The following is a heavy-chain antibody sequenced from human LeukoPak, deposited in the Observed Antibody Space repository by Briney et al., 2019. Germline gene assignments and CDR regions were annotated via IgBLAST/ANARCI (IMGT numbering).Heavy chain of an antibody. CDR3: ARVVGLTGYSSSWYSGYYYYMDV. Sequence: SVKVSCKASGGTFSSYAISWVRQAPGQGLEWMGGIIPIFGTTNYAQKFQDRVTIAADKSTSTAYMELSSLRSEDTAVYYCARVVGLTGYSSSWYSGYYYYMDVWGKGTTVTVSS. D-gene: IGHD6-13*01. CDR1: GGTFSSYA. J-gene: IGHJ6*03. CDR2: IIPIFGTT. V-gene: IGHV1-69*06.